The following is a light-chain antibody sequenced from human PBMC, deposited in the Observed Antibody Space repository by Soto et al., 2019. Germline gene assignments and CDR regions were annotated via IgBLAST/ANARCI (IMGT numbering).Light chain of an antibody. J-gene: IGKJ2*01. Sequence: GDSVTVTCRASQSINIYLNWYQQKPGKAPTLLIYGAYSLQSGVPSRFTGGGSRTDFTLAISSLQPEDFATYYCQQSYRSPYTFGQGTKLEIK. CDR2: GAY. V-gene: IGKV1-39*01. CDR1: QSINIY. CDR3: QQSYRSPYT.